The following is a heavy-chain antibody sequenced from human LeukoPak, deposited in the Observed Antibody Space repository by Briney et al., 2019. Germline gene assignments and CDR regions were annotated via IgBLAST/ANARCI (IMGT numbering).Heavy chain of an antibody. Sequence: QPGGSLRLSCAASGFTFSSYEMNWVRQAPGKGLEWVSSISGSGGSTYYADSVKGRFTLSRDTSKNTLYLQMNSLRAEDTALYYCAKGRSGNYYNDLDYWGQGTLVTVSS. J-gene: IGHJ4*02. V-gene: IGHV3-23*01. CDR3: AKGRSGNYYNDLDY. CDR2: ISGSGGST. CDR1: GFTFSSYE. D-gene: IGHD3-10*01.